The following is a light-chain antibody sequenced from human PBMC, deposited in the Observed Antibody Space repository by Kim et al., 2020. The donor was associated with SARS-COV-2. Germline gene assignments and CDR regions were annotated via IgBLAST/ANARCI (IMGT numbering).Light chain of an antibody. V-gene: IGLV6-57*02. CDR3: QSYDSSNQGV. CDR1: SGSIASNY. CDR2: EDN. J-gene: IGLJ2*01. Sequence: KPVTISCTGSSGSIASNYVQWYQQRPGGAPTTVIYEDNQRPSGVPDRFSGSIDSSSNSASLTISGLKTEDEADYYCQSYDSSNQGVFGGGTQLTVL.